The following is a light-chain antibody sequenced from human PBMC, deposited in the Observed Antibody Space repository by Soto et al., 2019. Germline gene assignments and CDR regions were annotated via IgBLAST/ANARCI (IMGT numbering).Light chain of an antibody. J-gene: IGLJ1*01. CDR3: TSYTRSGTYV. V-gene: IGLV2-14*01. CDR2: DVS. CDR1: SSDVGGYNY. Sequence: QSALAQAASGSGSPGQSITISCTGNSSDVGGYNYVSWHQQHPGKAPKLTIYDVSSRPSGVSNRFSASKSGNTASLTISGLQAEHEAAYYCTSYTRSGTYVFRIGTTVTVL.